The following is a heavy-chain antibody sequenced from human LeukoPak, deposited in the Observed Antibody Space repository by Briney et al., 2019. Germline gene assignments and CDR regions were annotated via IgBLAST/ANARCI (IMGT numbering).Heavy chain of an antibody. D-gene: IGHD2-2*01. J-gene: IGHJ6*02. V-gene: IGHV4-30-2*01. Sequence: PSETLSLTCAVSGGSISSGGYSWSWIRQPPGKGPEWIGYIYHSGSTYYNPSLKSRVTISVDRSKNQFSLKLSSVTAADTAVYYCARYCSSTSCSNYYYGMDVWGQGTTVTVSS. CDR2: IYHSGST. CDR1: GGSISSGGYS. CDR3: ARYCSSTSCSNYYYGMDV.